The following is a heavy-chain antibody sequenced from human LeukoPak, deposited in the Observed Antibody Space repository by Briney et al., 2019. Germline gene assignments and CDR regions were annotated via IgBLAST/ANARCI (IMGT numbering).Heavy chain of an antibody. CDR2: IYHTGNT. CDR3: ARGLDSEVVTAHPFNY. Sequence: PSETLSLTCTVSGGSISTGTYYWSWVRQPPGKGLEWLGYIYHTGNTYYNPSLKSRVTISVDTSKNQFSLKLSSVTAADTAVYYCARGLDSEVVTAHPFNYWGQGTLVTVSS. V-gene: IGHV4-30-2*01. J-gene: IGHJ4*02. D-gene: IGHD2-21*02. CDR1: GGSISTGTYY.